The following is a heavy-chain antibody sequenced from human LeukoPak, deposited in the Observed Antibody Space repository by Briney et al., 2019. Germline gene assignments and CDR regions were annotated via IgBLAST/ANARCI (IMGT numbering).Heavy chain of an antibody. CDR2: ISAYNGNT. Sequence: GASVKVSCKASGYTFTIYGISWVRQAPGQGLEWMGWISAYNGNTNYAQKLQGRVTMTTDTSTSTAYMELRSLRSDDTAVYYCAREQLLWFGEPTRSYYYYYGMDVWGQGTTVTVSS. CDR3: AREQLLWFGEPTRSYYYYYGMDV. J-gene: IGHJ6*02. V-gene: IGHV1-18*01. D-gene: IGHD3-10*01. CDR1: GYTFTIYG.